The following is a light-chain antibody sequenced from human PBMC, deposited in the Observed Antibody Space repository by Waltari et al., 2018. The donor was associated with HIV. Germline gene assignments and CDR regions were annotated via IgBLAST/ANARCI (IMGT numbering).Light chain of an antibody. Sequence: DIQMTQSPSTLSASVGDRVTVTCRASQSVNTWLAWYQQSAGKAPKLLISKASSLPSGVPSRFSGSGSGTEFTLTITSLQPDDFAMYYCQQYNSYPWTFGKGTKLDIK. CDR2: KAS. CDR1: QSVNTW. V-gene: IGKV1-5*03. J-gene: IGKJ1*01. CDR3: QQYNSYPWT.